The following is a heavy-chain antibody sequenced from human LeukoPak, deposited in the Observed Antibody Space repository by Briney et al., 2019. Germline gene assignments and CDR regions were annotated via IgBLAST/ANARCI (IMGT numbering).Heavy chain of an antibody. J-gene: IGHJ6*04. CDR2: IYYSGST. CDR3: ARGDDYYGSVYGMDV. Sequence: SQTLSLTCTDSGGSISSGDYYWSWIRQPPGKGLEWIGYIYYSGSTYYNPSLKSRVTISVDTSKNQFSLKLSSVTAADTAVYYCARGDDYYGSVYGMDVWGKGTTVTVSS. D-gene: IGHD3-10*01. V-gene: IGHV4-30-4*01. CDR1: GGSISSGDYY.